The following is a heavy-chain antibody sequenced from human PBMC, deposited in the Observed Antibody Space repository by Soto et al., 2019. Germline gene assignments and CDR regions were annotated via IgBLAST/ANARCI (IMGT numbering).Heavy chain of an antibody. CDR3: ARTYSSSRYGTYFQH. Sequence: QVQLQESGPGLVKPSQTLSLTCTVSGGSISSGDYYWSWIRQPPGKGLEWIGYIYYGGSTYYNPSLKSRVTISVDTSKNQFSLKLSSVTAADTAVYYCARTYSSSRYGTYFQHWGQGTLVTVSS. J-gene: IGHJ1*01. D-gene: IGHD6-6*01. CDR2: IYYGGST. V-gene: IGHV4-30-4*01. CDR1: GGSISSGDYY.